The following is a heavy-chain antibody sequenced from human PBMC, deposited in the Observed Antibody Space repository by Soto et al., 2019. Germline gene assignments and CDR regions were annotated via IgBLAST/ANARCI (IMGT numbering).Heavy chain of an antibody. CDR3: ARDLYCSSTSCLGYYYMDV. J-gene: IGHJ6*03. V-gene: IGHV3-21*01. CDR2: ISSSSSYI. CDR1: GFTFSSYS. D-gene: IGHD2-2*01. Sequence: GGSLRLSCAASGFTFSSYSMNWVRQAPGKGLEWVSSISSSSSYIYYADSVKGRFTISGDNAKNSLYLQMNSLRAEDTAVYYCARDLYCSSTSCLGYYYMDVWGKGTTVTVSS.